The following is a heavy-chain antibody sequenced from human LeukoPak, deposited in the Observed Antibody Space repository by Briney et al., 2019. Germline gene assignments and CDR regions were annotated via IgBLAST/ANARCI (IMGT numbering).Heavy chain of an antibody. CDR1: GGSFSNSG. V-gene: IGHV1-69*13. D-gene: IGHD7-27*01. CDR3: ARDHWGIVENGYDYFYYDMDV. CDR2: VIPIYGAP. J-gene: IGHJ6*02. Sequence: VKVSCKGSGGSFSNSGFSWVRQAPGQGLEWMGGVIPIYGAPSYAQKFQGRVTITTDESTSTAYMELSSLRSEDTAVYYCARDHWGIVENGYDYFYYDMDVWGQGTTVTVSS.